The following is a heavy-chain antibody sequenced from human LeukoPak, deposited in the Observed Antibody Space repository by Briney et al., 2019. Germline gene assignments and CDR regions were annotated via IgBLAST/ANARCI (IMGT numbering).Heavy chain of an antibody. CDR2: ISSISSYT. CDR1: GFTFSSYS. V-gene: IGHV3-21*01. Sequence: PGGSLRLSCAASGFTFSSYSMNWVRQAPGKGLEWVSSISSISSYTYHADSVKGRFIISRDNAKNSLYLQMNSLRAEDTAVYFCARGTTGGYSPSHWGQGTLVTVSS. J-gene: IGHJ4*02. D-gene: IGHD5-12*01. CDR3: ARGTTGGYSPSH.